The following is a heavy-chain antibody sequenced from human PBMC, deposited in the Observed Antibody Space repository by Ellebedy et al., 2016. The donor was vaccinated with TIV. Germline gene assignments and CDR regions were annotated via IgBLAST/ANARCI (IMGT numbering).Heavy chain of an antibody. J-gene: IGHJ4*02. CDR3: ARGAVWFGEFILDY. CDR1: GFTLGRYA. CDR2: ITFSSVYI. Sequence: GESLKISCVASGFTLGRYAMNWVRQAPGKGLEWLATITFSSVYIYYADSVKGRFTISRDNAKNSLHLQMNGLRDEDTAVYYCARGAVWFGEFILDYWGQGTLVTVSS. D-gene: IGHD3-10*01. V-gene: IGHV3-21*01.